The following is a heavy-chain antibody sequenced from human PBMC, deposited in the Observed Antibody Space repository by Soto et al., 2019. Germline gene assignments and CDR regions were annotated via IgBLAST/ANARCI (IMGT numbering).Heavy chain of an antibody. V-gene: IGHV4-30-4*01. CDR1: GGSISSAENF. CDR2: INYSGNT. D-gene: IGHD3-22*01. J-gene: IGHJ4*02. Sequence: QVQLQESGPGLVRPSQTLSLRCSVSGGSISSAENFWSWVRQPPGKGLEWIGYINYSGNTYFNPSLQSRLAISVDTSNNQFSLRLTSVTAADTGVYYCARASGDSSGYSFDYWGQGTLVTVSS. CDR3: ARASGDSSGYSFDY.